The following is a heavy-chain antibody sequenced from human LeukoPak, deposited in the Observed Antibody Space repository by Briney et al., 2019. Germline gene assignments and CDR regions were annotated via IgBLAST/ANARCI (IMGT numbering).Heavy chain of an antibody. J-gene: IGHJ3*02. V-gene: IGHV3-7*01. CDR3: VRDSHYYHNSGGRYVHYDARDI. D-gene: IGHD2-21*01. Sequence: GGSLRLSCAASGFSFSTFWMTWVRQAPGKGLEWVANIKADGSVKHSVDSMEGRFTISRDNARSSLYLQMNRLRAEDTAVYYCVRDSHYYHNSGGRYVHYDARDIWGHGTMVTVSS. CDR1: GFSFSTFW. CDR2: IKADGSVK.